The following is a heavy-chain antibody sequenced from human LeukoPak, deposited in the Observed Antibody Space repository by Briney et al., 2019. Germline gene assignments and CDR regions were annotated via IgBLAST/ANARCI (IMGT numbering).Heavy chain of an antibody. J-gene: IGHJ5*02. CDR2: IKQDGSEK. V-gene: IGHV3-7*01. D-gene: IGHD6-13*01. CDR1: GFTFSSYW. Sequence: PGGSLRLSCAASGFTFSSYWMSWVRQAPGKGLEWVANIKQDGSEKYYVDPVKGRFTISRDNAKNSLYLQMNSLRAEDTAVYYCAREGEAAAGISWFDPWGQGTLVTVSS. CDR3: AREGEAAAGISWFDP.